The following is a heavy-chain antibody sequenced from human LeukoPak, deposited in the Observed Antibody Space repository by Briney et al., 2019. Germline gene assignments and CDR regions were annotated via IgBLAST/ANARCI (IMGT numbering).Heavy chain of an antibody. Sequence: PSQTLSLTCTVSGGSISNGGYYWSWIRQHPGKGLEWIGYIYYSGSTYYNPSLKSRVTISVDTSKNQFSLKLSSVTAADTAVYYCARYSSSSYNWFDPWGQGTLVTVSS. CDR3: ARYSSSSYNWFDP. CDR1: GGSISNGGYY. V-gene: IGHV4-31*03. J-gene: IGHJ5*02. CDR2: IYYSGST. D-gene: IGHD6-13*01.